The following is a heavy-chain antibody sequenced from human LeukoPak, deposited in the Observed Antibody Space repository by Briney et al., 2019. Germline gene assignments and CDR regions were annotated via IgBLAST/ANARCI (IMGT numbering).Heavy chain of an antibody. CDR1: GYGFTSYW. V-gene: IGHV5-51*01. CDR2: IYPGDSDT. J-gene: IGHJ4*02. CDR3: ARPSTIEMATITYFDY. D-gene: IGHD5-24*01. Sequence: GESLKISCKGSGYGFTSYWIGWVRQMPGKGLEWMGIIYPGDSDTRYSPSFQGQVTISADKSISTAYLQWSSLKASDTAMYYCARPSTIEMATITYFDYWGQGTLVTVSS.